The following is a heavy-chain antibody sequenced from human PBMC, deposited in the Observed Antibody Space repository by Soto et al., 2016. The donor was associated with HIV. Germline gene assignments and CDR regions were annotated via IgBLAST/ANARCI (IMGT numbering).Heavy chain of an antibody. J-gene: IGHJ5*02. CDR3: ARGKEFQYCFDP. V-gene: IGHV3-66*01. CDR2: IYSGGST. CDR1: GFTVSSNY. Sequence: EVQLVESGRGLVQPGGSLRLSCAASGFTVSSNYMSWVRQAPGKGLEWVSVIYSGGSTYYADSVKGRFTISRDNSKNTLYLQMNSLRAEDTAVYYCARGKEFQYCFDPWGQGTLVTVSS. D-gene: IGHD2-15*01.